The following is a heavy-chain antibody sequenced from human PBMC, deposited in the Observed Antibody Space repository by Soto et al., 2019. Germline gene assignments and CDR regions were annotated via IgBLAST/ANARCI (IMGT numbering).Heavy chain of an antibody. CDR1: GFTFSNAW. Sequence: GGSLRLSCAASGFTFSNAWMSWVRQAPGKGLEWVGRIKSKTDGGTTDYAAPVKGRFTISRDDSKNTLYLQMNSLKTEDTAVYYCTTDRKPLFLGLRYFDWLLSSFDYWGQGTLVTVSS. J-gene: IGHJ4*02. CDR3: TTDRKPLFLGLRYFDWLLSSFDY. V-gene: IGHV3-15*01. D-gene: IGHD3-9*01. CDR2: IKSKTDGGTT.